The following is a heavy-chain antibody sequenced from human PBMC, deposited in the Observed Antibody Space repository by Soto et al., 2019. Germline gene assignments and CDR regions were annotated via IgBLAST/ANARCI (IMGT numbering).Heavy chain of an antibody. CDR3: ARDVGYSYGYGYGY. CDR1: GYTFTANG. V-gene: IGHV1-18*04. Sequence: QVQLVQSGAEVKKPGASVTISCKASGYTFTANGVSWVRQAPGHGLEWIGWISISNGDTNYAHSLQGRLTMTTDTSTSTAYLKVRRLRSDDTAVYWCARDVGYSYGYGYGYWGQGTLVTVSS. CDR2: ISISNGDT. D-gene: IGHD5-18*01. J-gene: IGHJ4*02.